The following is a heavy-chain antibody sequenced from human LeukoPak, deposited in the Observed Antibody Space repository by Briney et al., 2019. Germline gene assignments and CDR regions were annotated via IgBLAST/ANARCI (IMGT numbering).Heavy chain of an antibody. CDR1: GFTFSSYS. V-gene: IGHV3-21*01. CDR3: ARDQRYCSGGSCANYGMDV. Sequence: PGGSLRLSCAASGFTFSSYSTNWVRQAPGKGLEWVSSISSSSSYIYYADSVKGRFTISRDNAKNSLYLQMNSLRAEDTAVYYCARDQRYCSGGSCANYGMDVWGQGTTVTVSS. CDR2: ISSSSSYI. D-gene: IGHD2-15*01. J-gene: IGHJ6*02.